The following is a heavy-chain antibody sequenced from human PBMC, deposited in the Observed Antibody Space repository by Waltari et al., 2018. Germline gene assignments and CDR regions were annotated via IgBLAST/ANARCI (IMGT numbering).Heavy chain of an antibody. Sequence: QXXLKXSGPXXVKPTQTLTLTXTFSGFXLSTSGMXXXWIRQPPGKALEWLARIDWDDDKFYSTSRKTRLTISKDTSKNQVVLTXXXMXPVDTATYYCARXYXGFPAGPWGQGTLVXXXS. V-gene: IGHV2-70*16. CDR3: ARXYXGFPAGP. J-gene: IGHJ5*02. CDR2: IDWDDDK. CDR1: GFXLSTSGMX.